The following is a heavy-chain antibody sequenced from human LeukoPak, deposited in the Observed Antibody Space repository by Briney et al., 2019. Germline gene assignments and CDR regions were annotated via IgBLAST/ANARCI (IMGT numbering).Heavy chain of an antibody. D-gene: IGHD3-16*01. Sequence: SETLSLTCSVSGGSLTNYYWGWIRQPPGKGLEFIGYIHSDGTTNYDSSLQSRVAISLDASKIQFSLRLYSVTAADTALYFCARLNFRGGEALHFDSWGQGTLVTVSS. J-gene: IGHJ4*02. V-gene: IGHV4-4*09. CDR1: GGSLTNYY. CDR3: ARLNFRGGEALHFDS. CDR2: IHSDGTT.